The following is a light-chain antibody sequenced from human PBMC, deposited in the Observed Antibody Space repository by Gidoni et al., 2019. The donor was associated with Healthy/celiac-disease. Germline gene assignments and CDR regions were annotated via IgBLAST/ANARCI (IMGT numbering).Light chain of an antibody. J-gene: IGKJ1*01. CDR2: AAS. V-gene: IGKV1-39*01. CDR3: QQRYSTPWT. CDR1: QSSSSY. Sequence: DIQMTQSPSSLSASVGDRVTITCRASQSSSSYLNWYQQKPGKAPKLLIYAASSLQSGVPSRLSGSGSGTDFTLTISSLQPEDFATYYCQQRYSTPWTFGQXTKVEIK.